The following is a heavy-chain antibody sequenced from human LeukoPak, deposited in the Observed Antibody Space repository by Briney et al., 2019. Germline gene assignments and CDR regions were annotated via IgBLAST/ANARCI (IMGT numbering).Heavy chain of an antibody. J-gene: IGHJ4*02. CDR3: ARGRYYFDY. V-gene: IGHV3-53*01. CDR2: IYSGGST. CDR1: GFTVSSNY. Sequence: GGSLSLSCAPSGFTVSSNYMSWVRQAPGKGLEWVSVIYSGGSTYYADSVKGRFTISRDNSKNTLYLQMNSLRAEDTAVYYCARGRYYFDYWGQGTLVTVSS.